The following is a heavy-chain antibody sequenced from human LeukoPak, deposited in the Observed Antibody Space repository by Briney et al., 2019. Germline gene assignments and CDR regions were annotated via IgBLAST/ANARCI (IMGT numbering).Heavy chain of an antibody. V-gene: IGHV4-39*01. CDR2: IYYSGST. J-gene: IGHJ4*02. CDR1: GGSISSSSYY. Sequence: RPSETLSLTCTVSGGSISSSSYYWGWIPQPPGKGLEWIGRIYYSGSTYYNPSLKSGVTISVDTSKKQFSLELSSVTAADTAVYYCAGRYDSSGYYVWGQGTLVTVSS. CDR3: AGRYDSSGYYV. D-gene: IGHD3-22*01.